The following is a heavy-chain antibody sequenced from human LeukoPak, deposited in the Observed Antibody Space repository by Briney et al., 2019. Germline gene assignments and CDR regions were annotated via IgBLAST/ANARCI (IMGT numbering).Heavy chain of an antibody. Sequence: GRSLRLSCAASGFTFSYYAIHWVRQAPGKGLEWVAVISYDGNNKYYADSVKGRFTISRDNSKNTLYLQMNSLRAEDTAVYYCARGYYYESSGYYYSQSAYWGQGTLLTVSS. D-gene: IGHD3-22*01. CDR2: ISYDGNNK. J-gene: IGHJ4*02. V-gene: IGHV3-30*04. CDR1: GFTFSYYA. CDR3: ARGYYYESSGYYYSQSAY.